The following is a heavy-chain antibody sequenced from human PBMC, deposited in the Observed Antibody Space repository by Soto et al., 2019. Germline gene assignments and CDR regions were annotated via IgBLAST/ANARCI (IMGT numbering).Heavy chain of an antibody. CDR3: ARGGEFYGGDLDYYYYMDV. J-gene: IGHJ6*03. D-gene: IGHD4-17*01. CDR2: ISAYNGNT. V-gene: IGHV1-18*01. CDR1: GYTFTSYG. Sequence: ASVKVSCKASGYTFTSYGISWVRQAPGQGLEWMGWISAYNGNTNYAQKLQGRVTMTTDTSTSTAYMELRSLRSDDTAVYYCARGGEFYGGDLDYYYYMDVWGKGTTVTVSS.